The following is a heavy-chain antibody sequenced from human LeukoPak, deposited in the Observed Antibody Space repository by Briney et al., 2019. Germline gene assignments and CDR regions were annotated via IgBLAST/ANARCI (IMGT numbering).Heavy chain of an antibody. D-gene: IGHD6-13*01. J-gene: IGHJ6*02. Sequence: PGGSLRLSCAASGFTFSSYGMHWVRQPPGKGLEWVAVISYDGSNKYYADSVKGRFTISRDNSKNTLYLQMNSLRAEDTAVYYCAKDRKDSSSWYSNYYYGMDVWGQGTTVTVSS. V-gene: IGHV3-30*18. CDR2: ISYDGSNK. CDR3: AKDRKDSSSWYSNYYYGMDV. CDR1: GFTFSSYG.